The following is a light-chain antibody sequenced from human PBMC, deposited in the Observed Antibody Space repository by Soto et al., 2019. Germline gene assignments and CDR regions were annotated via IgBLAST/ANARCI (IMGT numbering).Light chain of an antibody. J-gene: IGKJ4*01. CDR3: QPYKNWPLT. CDR1: QSVSRY. V-gene: IGKV3-15*01. Sequence: ERVRTQSPATLSVSPGERPTLACTASQSVSRYLAWYHQKHGQXPRXXIYDTSTRATGVPTRFSGSRSGAEFTITINSLQSEDFEVDYCQPYKNWPLTFGGGTKVDIK. CDR2: DTS.